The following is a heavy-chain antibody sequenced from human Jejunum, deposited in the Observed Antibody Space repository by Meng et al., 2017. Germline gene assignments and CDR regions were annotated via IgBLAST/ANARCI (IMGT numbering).Heavy chain of an antibody. CDR1: GFTFRDYH. Sequence: QVQLVESGGDLVNPGGSLRLSCAASGFTFRDYHMSWVRQAPGKGPELISYIDAAGTTIRYVDSVKGRFTVSRDNAINSLYLHMSGLSAEDTAVYYCARGPPYTSAFDYWGQGTLVTVSS. D-gene: IGHD2-2*02. CDR2: IDAAGTTI. J-gene: IGHJ4*02. CDR3: ARGPPYTSAFDY. V-gene: IGHV3-11*01.